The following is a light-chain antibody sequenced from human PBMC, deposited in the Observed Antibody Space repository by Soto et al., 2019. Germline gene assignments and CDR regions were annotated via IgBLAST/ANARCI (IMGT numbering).Light chain of an antibody. CDR3: QKYNSAPPLT. CDR2: DAS. Sequence: DIQMTQSPSSLSASVGDRVTITCRASQGITNYLAWYQHKPGKVPKLLIYDASTLQSGVPSRFSGSGFGTDFTLTISSLQPEDVATYYCQKYNSAPPLTFGGGTKVEIK. J-gene: IGKJ4*01. V-gene: IGKV1-27*01. CDR1: QGITNY.